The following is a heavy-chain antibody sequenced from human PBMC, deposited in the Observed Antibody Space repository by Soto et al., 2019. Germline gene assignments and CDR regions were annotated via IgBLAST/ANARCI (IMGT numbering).Heavy chain of an antibody. J-gene: IGHJ5*02. CDR1: GGTFSSYA. Sequence: QVQLVQSGAEVKKPGSSVKVSCKASGGTFSSYAISWVRQAPGQGLEWMGGIIPIFGTANYAQKFQGRVTITAAESTSTAYMELSSLRSEDTAVDYCATSVGYCSGGSCSPVGWFDPWGQGTLVTVSS. D-gene: IGHD2-15*01. CDR2: IIPIFGTA. CDR3: ATSVGYCSGGSCSPVGWFDP. V-gene: IGHV1-69*12.